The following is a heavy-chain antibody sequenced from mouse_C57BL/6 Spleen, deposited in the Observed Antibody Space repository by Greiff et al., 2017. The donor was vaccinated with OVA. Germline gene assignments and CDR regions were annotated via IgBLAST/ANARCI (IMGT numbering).Heavy chain of an antibody. D-gene: IGHD6-2*01. CDR2: ISDGGSYT. Sequence: DVKLVESGGGLVKPGGSLKLSCAASGFTFSSYAMSWVRQTPEKRLEWVATISDGGSYTYYPDNVKGRFTISRDNAKNNLYLQMSHLKSEDTAMYYCARVSGYNAMDYGGQGTSVTVSS. CDR1: GFTFSSYA. V-gene: IGHV5-4*03. J-gene: IGHJ4*01. CDR3: ARVSGYNAMDY.